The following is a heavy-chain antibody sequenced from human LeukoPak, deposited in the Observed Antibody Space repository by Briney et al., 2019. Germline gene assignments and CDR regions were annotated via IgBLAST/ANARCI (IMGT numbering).Heavy chain of an antibody. J-gene: IGHJ4*02. CDR2: IYYSGTT. V-gene: IGHV4-31*03. D-gene: IGHD5/OR15-5a*01. Sequence: SQTLSLTCTVSGGSISSGGHYWSWIRQHPGKGLEWIGYIYYSGTTYCNPSLKSRVTISVDTSKNQFSLKLSSVTAADTAVYYCARMPDSVSFDYWGQGTLVTVSS. CDR3: ARMPDSVSFDY. CDR1: GGSISSGGHY.